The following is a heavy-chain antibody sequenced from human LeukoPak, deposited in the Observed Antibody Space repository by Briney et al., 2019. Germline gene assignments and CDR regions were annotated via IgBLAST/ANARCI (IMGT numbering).Heavy chain of an antibody. J-gene: IGHJ2*01. D-gene: IGHD3-16*01. CDR1: GGSISNDY. CDR3: ARGGWSLDL. V-gene: IGHV4-59*01. Sequence: SQTLSLTCTVSGGSISNDYWSWIRHPPGKGLEWIVYIHYSGSTNYNPSLKSLVTISVDTSKNHFSLKLSSLTAADTAVYYCARGGWSLDLWGRGTLVTVSS. CDR2: IHYSGST.